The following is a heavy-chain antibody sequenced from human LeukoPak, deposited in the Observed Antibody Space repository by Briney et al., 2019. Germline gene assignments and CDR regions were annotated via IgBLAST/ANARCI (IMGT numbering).Heavy chain of an antibody. CDR2: IYPGDSDT. J-gene: IGHJ3*02. D-gene: IGHD6-6*01. Sequence: GESLKISCEGSGYSFTSYWIGWVRQMPGKGLEWMGIIYPGDSDTRYSPSFQGQVTISADKSISTAYLQWSSLKASDTAMYYCAREYSSSSPAFDIWGQGTMVTVSS. CDR3: AREYSSSSPAFDI. CDR1: GYSFTSYW. V-gene: IGHV5-51*01.